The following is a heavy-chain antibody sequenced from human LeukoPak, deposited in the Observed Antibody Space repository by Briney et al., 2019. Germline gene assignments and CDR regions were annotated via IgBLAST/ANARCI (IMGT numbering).Heavy chain of an antibody. CDR1: GGTFSSYA. V-gene: IGHV1-69*05. CDR3: ARAGRDDYGDYDHGYYFDY. D-gene: IGHD4-17*01. CDR2: IIPIFGTA. Sequence: ASVKVSCKASGGTFSSYAISWVRQAPGQGLEWMGGIIPIFGTANYAQKFQGRVTITTDESTSTAYMELSSLRSEDTAVYYCARAGRDDYGDYDHGYYFDYWGQGTLVTVSS. J-gene: IGHJ4*02.